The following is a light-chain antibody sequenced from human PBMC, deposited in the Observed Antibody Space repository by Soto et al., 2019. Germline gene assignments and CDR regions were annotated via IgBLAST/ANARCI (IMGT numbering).Light chain of an antibody. J-gene: IGKJ2*01. CDR1: QSVGGN. V-gene: IGKV3-15*01. Sequence: EIVMTQSPATLSVSPGEGATLSCRASQSVGGNLAWYQQKPGQAPRLLIYGASTRATGIPARFSGSGSGTEFTLTISSLKSEDFAIYYCQQYNNWPPVTFGQGTSVDIK. CDR2: GAS. CDR3: QQYNNWPPVT.